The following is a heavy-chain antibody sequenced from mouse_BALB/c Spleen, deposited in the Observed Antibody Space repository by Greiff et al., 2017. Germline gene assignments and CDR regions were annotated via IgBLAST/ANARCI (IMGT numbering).Heavy chain of an antibody. CDR3: ARWGYYYGSSYPYYFDY. J-gene: IGHJ2*01. CDR1: GYSITSDYA. Sequence: LVESGPGLVKPSQSLSLTCTVTGYSITSDYAWNWIRQFPGNKLEWMGYISYSGSTSYNPSLKSRISITRDTSKNQFFLQLNSVTTEDTATYYCARWGYYYGSSYPYYFDYWGQGTTLTVSS. CDR2: ISYSGST. V-gene: IGHV3-2*02. D-gene: IGHD1-1*01.